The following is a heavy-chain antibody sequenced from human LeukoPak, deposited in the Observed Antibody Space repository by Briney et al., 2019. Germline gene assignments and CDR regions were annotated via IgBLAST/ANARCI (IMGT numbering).Heavy chain of an antibody. V-gene: IGHV4-59*01. D-gene: IGHD6-13*01. CDR3: ARSWSSWYGAFDI. CDR2: IYYSGST. CDR1: GGSISSYY. Sequence: KPSETLSLTCTVSGGSISSYYWSWIRQPPGKGLEWIGYIYYSGSTNYNPSLKGRVTISVDTSKNQFSLKLSSVTAADTAVYYCARSWSSWYGAFDIWGQGTMVTVSS. J-gene: IGHJ3*02.